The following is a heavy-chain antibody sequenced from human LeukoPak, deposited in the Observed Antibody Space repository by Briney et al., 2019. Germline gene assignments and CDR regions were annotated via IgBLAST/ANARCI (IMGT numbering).Heavy chain of an antibody. J-gene: IGHJ6*03. CDR3: ARDQIQFLEWLRDKDYYMDV. V-gene: IGHV1-18*01. D-gene: IGHD3-3*01. CDR1: GYTFTSYG. CDR2: ISAYNGNT. Sequence: ASVKVSCKASGYTFTSYGISWVRQAPGQGLEWMGWISAYNGNTNYAQKLQGRVTMTTDTSTSTAYMELRSLRSDDTAVYYCARDQIQFLEWLRDKDYYMDVWGKGTTVTVSS.